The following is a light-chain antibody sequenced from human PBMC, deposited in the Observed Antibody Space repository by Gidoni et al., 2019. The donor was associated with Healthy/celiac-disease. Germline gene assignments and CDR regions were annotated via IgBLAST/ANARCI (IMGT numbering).Light chain of an antibody. CDR2: VAS. J-gene: IGKJ1*01. V-gene: IGKV3-15*01. CDR3: QQYNNWLRGT. CDR1: QSVSSN. Sequence: EIVMTQSPATLSVSPGERAPLSCRASQSVSSNLAWYQQKPGQAPRRLISVASTRAPGIPARFSGSVSGIEFTLTISSLQSEDFAVYYCQQYNNWLRGTFGQGTKVEIK.